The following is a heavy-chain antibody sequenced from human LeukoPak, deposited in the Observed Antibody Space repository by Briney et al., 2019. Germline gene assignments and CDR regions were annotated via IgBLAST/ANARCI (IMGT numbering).Heavy chain of an antibody. CDR1: GFTFSNYA. CDR3: AKVRQPEVEDAFDI. Sequence: GGSLRLSCAASGFTFSNYAMSWVRQAPGKGLEWVSVISASGGRTSYADSVKGRFTVSRDNSKNTLYLQMNSLRAEDTAVYYCAKVRQPEVEDAFDIWGQGTMITVSS. V-gene: IGHV3-23*01. D-gene: IGHD2-15*01. J-gene: IGHJ3*02. CDR2: ISASGGRT.